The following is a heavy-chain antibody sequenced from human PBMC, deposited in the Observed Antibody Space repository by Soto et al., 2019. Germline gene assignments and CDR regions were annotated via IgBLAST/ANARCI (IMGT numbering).Heavy chain of an antibody. D-gene: IGHD6-13*01. CDR1: GFSLSTSGVG. Sequence: QITLKESGPTLVKPTQTLTLTCTFSGFSLSTSGVGVGWIRQPPGKALEWLALIYWDDDKRYSQSLKSRLTIPKDTSKNQVVLTMTNMDPVDTATYYCAHRLAATGLFDYWGQGTLVTVSS. J-gene: IGHJ4*02. CDR3: AHRLAATGLFDY. CDR2: IYWDDDK. V-gene: IGHV2-5*02.